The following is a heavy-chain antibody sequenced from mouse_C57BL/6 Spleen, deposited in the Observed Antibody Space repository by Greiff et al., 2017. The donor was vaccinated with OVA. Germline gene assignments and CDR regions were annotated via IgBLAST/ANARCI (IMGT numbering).Heavy chain of an antibody. CDR1: GYTFTSYW. CDR2: IDPSDSYT. Sequence: VQLQQPGAELVMPGASVKLSCKASGYTFTSYWMHWVKQRPGQGLEWIGEIDPSDSYTNYNQKFKGKSTLTVDKSSSTAYMQLSSLTSEDSAVYYGARYYYGSSYNYYAMDYWGQGTSVTVSS. V-gene: IGHV1-69*01. J-gene: IGHJ4*01. D-gene: IGHD1-1*01. CDR3: ARYYYGSSYNYYAMDY.